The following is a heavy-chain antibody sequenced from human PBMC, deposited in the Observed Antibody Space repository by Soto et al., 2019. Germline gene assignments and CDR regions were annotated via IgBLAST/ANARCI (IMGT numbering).Heavy chain of an antibody. CDR2: IYYSGST. J-gene: IGHJ3*02. CDR1: GGCISSYY. V-gene: IGHV4-59*01. D-gene: IGHD3-10*01. CDR3: ARVWGGAFDI. Sequence: SETLSLTCTVSGGCISSYYWSWIRQPPGKGLEWIGYIYYSGSTNYNPSLKSRVTISVDTSKNQFSLKLSSVTAADTAGYYCARVWGGAFDIWGQGTMVTVSS.